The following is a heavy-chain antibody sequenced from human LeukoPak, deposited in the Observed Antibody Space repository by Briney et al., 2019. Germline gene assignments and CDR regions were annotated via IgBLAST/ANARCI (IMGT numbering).Heavy chain of an antibody. J-gene: IGHJ4*02. CDR1: GGSISSYY. Sequence: KPSETLSLTCTVSGGSISSYYWSWIRQPPGKGLEWIGYIYYSGSTNYNPSLKSRVTISVDTSKNQFSLKLSSVTAADTAVYYCARSRLGSIDYWGQGTLVTVSS. D-gene: IGHD1-26*01. CDR2: IYYSGST. V-gene: IGHV4-59*01. CDR3: ARSRLGSIDY.